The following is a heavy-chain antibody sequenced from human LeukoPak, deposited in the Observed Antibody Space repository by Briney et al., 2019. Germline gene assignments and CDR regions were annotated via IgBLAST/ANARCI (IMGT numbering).Heavy chain of an antibody. Sequence: PSETLSLTCTVSGGSISSSSYYWGWIRQPPGKGLEWIGSIYYSGSTYYNPSLKSRVTISVDTSKNQFSLKLSSVTAADTAVYYCASTGNLPRWHFDYWGQGTLVTVSS. CDR2: IYYSGST. D-gene: IGHD4-23*01. V-gene: IGHV4-39*01. J-gene: IGHJ4*02. CDR3: ASTGNLPRWHFDY. CDR1: GGSISSSSYY.